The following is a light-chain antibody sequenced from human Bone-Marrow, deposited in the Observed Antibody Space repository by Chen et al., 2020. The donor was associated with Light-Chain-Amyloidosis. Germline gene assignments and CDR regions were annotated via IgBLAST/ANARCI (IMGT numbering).Light chain of an antibody. Sequence: QSALSQPASVSGAPGQSITISCTGTSGDVGTYNYVSWYQQHPGKAPKVMIYSVSNRPSGVSNRFSGSKSGNTASLTISGLQAQDEADYYCSSFTSSSSYVFGPETKVTVL. CDR1: SGDVGTYNY. J-gene: IGLJ1*01. CDR3: SSFTSSSSYV. V-gene: IGLV2-14*01. CDR2: SVS.